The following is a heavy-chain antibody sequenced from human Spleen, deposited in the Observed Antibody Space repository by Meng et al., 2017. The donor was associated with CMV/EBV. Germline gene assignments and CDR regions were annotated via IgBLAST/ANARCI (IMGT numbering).Heavy chain of an antibody. CDR3: ARHASRDYDILTAYSSGFDP. Sequence: GESLKISCEGSGFTFTNYWIGWVRQMPGKGLEWVGIIYPGDSYTRYSPSFLGHAIISADKSTSTAYLQWSSLRASDTAMYYCARHASRDYDILTAYSSGFDPWGQGTLVTVSS. J-gene: IGHJ5*02. CDR1: GFTFTNYW. V-gene: IGHV5-51*01. CDR2: IYPGDSYT. D-gene: IGHD3-9*01.